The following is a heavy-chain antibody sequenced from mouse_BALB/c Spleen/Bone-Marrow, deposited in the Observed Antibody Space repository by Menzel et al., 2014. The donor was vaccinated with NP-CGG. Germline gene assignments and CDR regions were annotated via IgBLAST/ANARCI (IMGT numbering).Heavy chain of an antibody. CDR2: IWAGGST. Sequence: QVQLQQPGPGLVAPSQSLSIPCTVSGFSLTNYGVHWVRQPPGKGLEWLGVIWAGGSTNYNSALMSRLSITKDNSKNQVFLKMNSLQTADTAMYYCARDGYYVVMDYWGQGTSVTVSS. CDR1: GFSLTNYG. D-gene: IGHD2-3*01. V-gene: IGHV2-9*02. CDR3: ARDGYYVVMDY. J-gene: IGHJ4*01.